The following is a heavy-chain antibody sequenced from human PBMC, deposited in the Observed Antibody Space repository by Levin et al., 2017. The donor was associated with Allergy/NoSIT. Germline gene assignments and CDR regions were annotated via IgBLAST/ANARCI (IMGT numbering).Heavy chain of an antibody. CDR1: GGSISSSSHY. Sequence: SETLSLTCTVSGGSISSSSHYWSWIRQSPGKGLEWIASIHSGGSAHYNPSLRSRVTISVETSKNQFSLKLRSVTVVDTTHYYCATEYFGGTVTWFEPWGQGSLVTVSS. V-gene: IGHV4-39*01. J-gene: IGHJ5*02. D-gene: IGHD4/OR15-4a*01. CDR2: IHSGGSA. CDR3: ATEYFGGTVTWFEP.